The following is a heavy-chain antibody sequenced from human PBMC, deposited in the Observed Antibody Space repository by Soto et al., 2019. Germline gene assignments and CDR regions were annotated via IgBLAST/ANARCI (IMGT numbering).Heavy chain of an antibody. CDR1: GFTFSSYA. J-gene: IGHJ3*02. CDR2: ISGSGGST. CDR3: ALSFPYGGDPVRDAFDI. V-gene: IGHV3-23*01. Sequence: GGSLRLSCAASGFTFSSYAMSLVRQAPGKGLEWVSAISGSGGSTYYADSVKGRFTISRDNSKNTLYLQMNSLRAEDTAVYYCALSFPYGGDPVRDAFDIWGQGTMVTVSS. D-gene: IGHD4-17*01.